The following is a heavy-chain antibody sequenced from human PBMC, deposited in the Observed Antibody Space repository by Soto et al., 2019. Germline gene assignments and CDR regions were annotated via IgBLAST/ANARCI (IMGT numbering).Heavy chain of an antibody. J-gene: IGHJ4*02. CDR3: AKGLAAAGDY. Sequence: QVQLVESGGGVVQPGRSLRLSCAASGFTFSSYGMHWVRQAPGKGLEWVAGISYDGSNKYYADSVKGRFTISRDNSKNTLYLQMNSLRAEDTAVYYCAKGLAAAGDYWGQGTLVTVSS. CDR2: ISYDGSNK. D-gene: IGHD6-13*01. V-gene: IGHV3-30*18. CDR1: GFTFSSYG.